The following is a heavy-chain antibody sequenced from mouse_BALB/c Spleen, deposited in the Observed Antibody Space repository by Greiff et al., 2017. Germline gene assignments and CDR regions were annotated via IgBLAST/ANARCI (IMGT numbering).Heavy chain of an antibody. CDR3: ARDFDYYGSDAMGY. D-gene: IGHD1-1*01. CDR1: GFTFSSYA. CDR2: ISSGGSYT. J-gene: IGHJ4*01. Sequence: EVQLQESGGGLVKPGGSLKLSCAASGFTFSSYAMSWVRQTPEKRLEWVATISSGGSYTYYPDSVKGRFTISRDNAKNTLYLQMSRLRSEDTAMYYCARDFDYYGSDAMGYWGEGTSVTVSS. V-gene: IGHV5-9-3*01.